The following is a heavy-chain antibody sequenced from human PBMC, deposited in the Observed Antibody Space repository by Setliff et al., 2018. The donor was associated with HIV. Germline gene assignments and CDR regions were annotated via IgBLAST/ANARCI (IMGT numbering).Heavy chain of an antibody. D-gene: IGHD3-10*01. V-gene: IGHV4-61*09. Sequence: PSETLSLTCTVSGGSISSGTYYWSWVRQPAGKGLEWIAHTDTSGRTDYNPSLKSRVTISVDTSKKQFSLKLSSVSAADTAVYYCARHRRPLGNYRDAVDIWGQGTMVTVSS. CDR1: GGSISSGTYY. J-gene: IGHJ3*02. CDR2: TDTSGRT. CDR3: ARHRRPLGNYRDAVDI.